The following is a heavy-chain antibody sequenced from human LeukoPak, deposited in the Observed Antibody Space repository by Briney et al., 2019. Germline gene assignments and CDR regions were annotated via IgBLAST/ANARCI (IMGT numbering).Heavy chain of an antibody. V-gene: IGHV3-7*01. Sequence: GGSLRLSCAASGFTFSSYWMSWVRQAPGKGLEWVANIKQDGSEKYYVDSVKGRFTISRDNAKNSLYLQVNSLRAEDTAVYYCARVSPDYDILTGYDYWGQGTLVTVSS. CDR1: GFTFSSYW. CDR3: ARVSPDYDILTGYDY. D-gene: IGHD3-9*01. J-gene: IGHJ4*02. CDR2: IKQDGSEK.